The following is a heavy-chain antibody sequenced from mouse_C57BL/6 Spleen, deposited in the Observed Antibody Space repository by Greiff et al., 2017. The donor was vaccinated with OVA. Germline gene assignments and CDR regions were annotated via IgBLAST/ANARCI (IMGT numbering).Heavy chain of an antibody. CDR2: ISSGGSYT. J-gene: IGHJ2*01. CDR1: GFTFSSYG. D-gene: IGHD1-1*01. V-gene: IGHV5-6*01. CDR3: ARHNYGSRGDYFDY. Sequence: EVQRVESGRDLVKPGGSLKLSCAASGFTFSSYGMSWVRQTPDKRLEWVATISSGGSYTYYPDSVKGRFTISRDNAKNTLYLQMSSLKSEDTAMYYCARHNYGSRGDYFDYWGQGTTLTVSS.